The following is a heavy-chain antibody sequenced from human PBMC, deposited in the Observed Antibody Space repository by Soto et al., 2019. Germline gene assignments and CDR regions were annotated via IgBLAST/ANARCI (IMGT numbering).Heavy chain of an antibody. Sequence: QVQLVESGGGVVQPGRSLRLSCAASGFTFSSYGMHWVRQAPGKGLEWVTVISYDGNVAYYADSVKGRFTISRDNSKNTLYLQMNSLRSEDTAMNYYAKEGPITNWYFDYWGQGTLVTVSS. V-gene: IGHV3-30*18. D-gene: IGHD1-1*01. J-gene: IGHJ4*02. CDR3: AKEGPITNWYFDY. CDR2: ISYDGNVA. CDR1: GFTFSSYG.